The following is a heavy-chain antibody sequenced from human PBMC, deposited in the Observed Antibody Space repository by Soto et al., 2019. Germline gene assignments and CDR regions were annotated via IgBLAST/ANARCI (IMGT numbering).Heavy chain of an antibody. V-gene: IGHV4-61*05. CDR3: ARGGSMITFGGVIVKYNWFDP. D-gene: IGHD3-16*02. CDR2: IYYSGST. Sequence: PSETLSLTCSVSGGSISSNIYYWAWIRQPPGKGLEWIGYIYYSGSTNYNPSLKSRVTISVDTSKNQFSLKLSSVTAADTAVYYCARGGSMITFGGVIVKYNWFDPWGQGTLVTVSS. J-gene: IGHJ5*02. CDR1: GGSISSNIYY.